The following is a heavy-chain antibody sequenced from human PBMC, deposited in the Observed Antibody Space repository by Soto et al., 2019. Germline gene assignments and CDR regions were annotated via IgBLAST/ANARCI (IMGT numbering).Heavy chain of an antibody. CDR2: INQDGSET. V-gene: IGHV3-7*05. CDR3: ARPDSGSYLGWFDP. D-gene: IGHD1-26*01. Sequence: EVQLVESGGGLVQPGGSLRLSCAASGFTFSRYWMSWVRQAPGKGLEWVANINQDGSETYYVDSVKGRFTISRDNAKNALYLQMNSLRAEDTAVYYCARPDSGSYLGWFDPWGRGTLVTVSS. CDR1: GFTFSRYW. J-gene: IGHJ5*02.